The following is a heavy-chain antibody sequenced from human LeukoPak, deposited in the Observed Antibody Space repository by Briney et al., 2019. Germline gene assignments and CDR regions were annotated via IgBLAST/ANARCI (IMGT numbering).Heavy chain of an antibody. CDR3: ARGLTNYYGSGSHR. CDR2: MNPNSGNT. CDR1: GYTFTSYD. V-gene: IGHV1-8*01. J-gene: IGHJ5*02. Sequence: ASVRVSCKASGYTFTSYDINWVRQATGQGLEWMGWMNPNSGNTGYAQKFQGRVTMTRNTSISTAYMELSSLRSEDTAVYYCARGLTNYYGSGSHRWGQGTLVTVSS. D-gene: IGHD3-10*01.